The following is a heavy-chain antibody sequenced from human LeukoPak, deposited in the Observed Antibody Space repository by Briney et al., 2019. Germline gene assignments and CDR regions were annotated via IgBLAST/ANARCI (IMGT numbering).Heavy chain of an antibody. Sequence: PGGSLRLSCAASGFTFSSYSMNWVRQAPGKGLEWVSSISSSSSYIYYADSVKGRFTISRDNAKNSLYLQMDSLRAEDTAVYYCARLGLDDWYFDLWGRGTLVTVSS. J-gene: IGHJ2*01. D-gene: IGHD5-18*01. CDR1: GFTFSSYS. CDR2: ISSSSSYI. V-gene: IGHV3-21*01. CDR3: ARLGLDDWYFDL.